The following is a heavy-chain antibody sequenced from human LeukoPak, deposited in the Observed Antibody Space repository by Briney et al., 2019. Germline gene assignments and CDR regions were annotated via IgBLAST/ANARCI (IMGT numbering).Heavy chain of an antibody. D-gene: IGHD6-13*01. V-gene: IGHV3-48*03. Sequence: PGGSLRLSCAASGFTFSSYEMNWVRQAPGKGLEWVSYISSSGSTIYYADSVKGRFTISRDNAKNSLYLQMNSLRAEDTAVYYCARDAGYSSSWYPLANYFDYWGQGTLVTVSS. J-gene: IGHJ4*02. CDR3: ARDAGYSSSWYPLANYFDY. CDR2: ISSSGSTI. CDR1: GFTFSSYE.